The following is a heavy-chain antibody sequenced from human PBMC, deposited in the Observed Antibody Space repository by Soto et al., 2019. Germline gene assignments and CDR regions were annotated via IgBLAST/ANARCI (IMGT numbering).Heavy chain of an antibody. Sequence: ASVKVSCKVSGYTLTELSMHWVRQAPGKGLEWMGGFDPEDGETIYAQKFQGRVTMTEDTSTDTAYMELSSLRSEDTAVYYCATGSGIMITFGGVIVPPLFDYWGQGTLVTVSS. CDR3: ATGSGIMITFGGVIVPPLFDY. V-gene: IGHV1-24*01. CDR2: FDPEDGET. J-gene: IGHJ4*02. D-gene: IGHD3-16*02. CDR1: GYTLTELS.